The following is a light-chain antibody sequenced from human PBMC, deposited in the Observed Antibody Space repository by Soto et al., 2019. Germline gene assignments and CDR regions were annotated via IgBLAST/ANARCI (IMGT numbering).Light chain of an antibody. CDR3: QQSFSTPYT. V-gene: IGKV1-39*01. CDR2: GSS. Sequence: DIPMTQSPSSLSASVGDRVSITCRASQSISSYLNWYRQKPGKAPKLLIYGSSTLQSGVPSRFSGSGSGTDFTLTISILQPEDFATYYCQQSFSTPYTFSQGTIVEVK. CDR1: QSISSY. J-gene: IGKJ2*01.